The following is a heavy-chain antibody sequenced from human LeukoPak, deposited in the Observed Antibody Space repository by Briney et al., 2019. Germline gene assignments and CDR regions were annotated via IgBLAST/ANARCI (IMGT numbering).Heavy chain of an antibody. CDR2: IIPVFGAA. V-gene: IGHV1-69*05. J-gene: IGHJ3*01. D-gene: IGHD6-13*01. CDR3: AFGIAAAGTPAFDV. Sequence: SVKVSCKASGNTFYNYGISWVRQAPGQGLEWMGGIIPVFGAANYAQRFQGRVTITTDESTGTAYMELSSVRSEDMAVYYCAFGIAAAGTPAFDVWGQGTMVTVSS. CDR1: GNTFYNYG.